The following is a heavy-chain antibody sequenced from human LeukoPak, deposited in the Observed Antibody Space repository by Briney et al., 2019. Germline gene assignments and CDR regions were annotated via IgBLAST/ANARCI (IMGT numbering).Heavy chain of an antibody. V-gene: IGHV4-39*07. CDR2: IYYSGST. Sequence: SETLSLTCTVSGGSISSSSYYWGWIRQPPGKGLEWIGSIYYSGSTYYNPSLKSRVTISVDTSKNQFSLKLSSVTAADTAVYYCARRVVPAASKAFDIWGQGTMVTVSS. D-gene: IGHD2-2*01. CDR3: ARRVVPAASKAFDI. CDR1: GGSISSSSYY. J-gene: IGHJ3*02.